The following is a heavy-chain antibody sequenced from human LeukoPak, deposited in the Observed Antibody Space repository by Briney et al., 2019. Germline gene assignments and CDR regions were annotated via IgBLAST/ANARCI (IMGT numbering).Heavy chain of an antibody. CDR1: GGTFSSYA. V-gene: IGHV1-69*13. CDR3: ARYWFGELSLGMDV. Sequence: SVKVSWKASGGTFSSYAISWVRQAPGQGLEWMGGIIPIFGTANYAQKFQGRVTITADESTSTAYMELSSLRSEDTAVYYCARYWFGELSLGMDVWGKGTTVTVSS. J-gene: IGHJ6*04. CDR2: IIPIFGTA. D-gene: IGHD3-10*01.